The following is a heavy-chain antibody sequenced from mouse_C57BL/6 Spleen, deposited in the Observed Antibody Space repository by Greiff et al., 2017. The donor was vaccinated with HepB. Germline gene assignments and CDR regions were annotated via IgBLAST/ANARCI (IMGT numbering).Heavy chain of an antibody. Sequence: QVQLQQPGAELVKPGASVKLSCKASGYTFTSYWMHWVKQRPGQGLEWIGMIHPNSGSTNYNEKFKSKATLTVDKSSSTAYMQLSSLTSEDSAVYYCASLLRYYAMDYWGQGTSVTVSS. CDR2: IHPNSGST. J-gene: IGHJ4*01. CDR1: GYTFTSYW. CDR3: ASLLRYYAMDY. D-gene: IGHD2-1*01. V-gene: IGHV1-64*01.